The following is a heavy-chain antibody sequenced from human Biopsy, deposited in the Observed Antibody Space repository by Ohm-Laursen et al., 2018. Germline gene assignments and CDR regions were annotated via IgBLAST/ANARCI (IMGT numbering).Heavy chain of an antibody. CDR3: VRGVDYYDPYHYYALDV. J-gene: IGHJ6*02. Sequence: TLSLTCAVYGESFTGYYWSWIRQTPGKGLEWIGEINHSGRTNYNPSLKSRVTISVDTSKNQFSLKVRSVTAADTAVYYCVRGVDYYDPYHYYALDVWGQGTTVTVSS. V-gene: IGHV4-34*01. CDR1: GESFTGYY. D-gene: IGHD3-22*01. CDR2: INHSGRT.